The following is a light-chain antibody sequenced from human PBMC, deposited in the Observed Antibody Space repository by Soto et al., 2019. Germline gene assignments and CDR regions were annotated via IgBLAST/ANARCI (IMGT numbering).Light chain of an antibody. CDR3: QQYNNWLGT. CDR2: DAS. CDR1: LTVSDN. V-gene: IGKV3D-15*01. Sequence: EVVLTQSPGTLSLSPGERATLFCRASLTVSDNYLAWYQRKAGQAPRLVIYDASTRATATPERFSGSGSGTEFTLTISSLHSEDFAVYYCQQYNNWLGTFGQGTKVDIK. J-gene: IGKJ2*01.